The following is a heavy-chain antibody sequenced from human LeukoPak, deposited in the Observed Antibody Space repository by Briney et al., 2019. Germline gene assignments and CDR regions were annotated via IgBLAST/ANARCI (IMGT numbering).Heavy chain of an antibody. CDR2: IWYDGSNK. D-gene: IGHD3-9*01. CDR3: ARGMGLRYFDWFPYGMDV. V-gene: IGHV3-33*01. Sequence: GGSLRLSCAASGFTFSSYGMHWVRQAPGKGLEWVAVIWYDGSNKYYADSVKGRFTTSRDNSKNTLYLQMNSLRAEDTAVYYCARGMGLRYFDWFPYGMDVWGQGTTVTVSS. J-gene: IGHJ6*02. CDR1: GFTFSSYG.